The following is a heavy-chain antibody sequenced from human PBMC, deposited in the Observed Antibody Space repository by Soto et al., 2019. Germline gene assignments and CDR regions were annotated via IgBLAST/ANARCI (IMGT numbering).Heavy chain of an antibody. J-gene: IGHJ4*02. CDR3: ARDTIDSSGYPEYYFDY. CDR2: IYYSGST. V-gene: IGHV4-31*03. Sequence: PSETLSLTCTVSGGSISSGGYYWSWIRQHPGKGLEWIGYIYYSGSTYYNPSLKSRVTISVDTSKNQFSLKLSSVTAADTAVYYCARDTIDSSGYPEYYFDYWGQGTLVTSPQ. CDR1: GGSISSGGYY. D-gene: IGHD3-22*01.